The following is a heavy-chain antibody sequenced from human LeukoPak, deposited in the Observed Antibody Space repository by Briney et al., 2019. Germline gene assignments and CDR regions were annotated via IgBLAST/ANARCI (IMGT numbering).Heavy chain of an antibody. J-gene: IGHJ6*03. CDR3: ARRGGWFRAGRLYYYYYMDV. V-gene: IGHV4-59*12. CDR1: GGSISSYY. CDR2: IYYSGST. Sequence: SETLSLTCTVSGGSISSYYWSWIRQPPGKGLEWIGYIYYSGSTNYNPSLKSRVTISVDTSKNQFSLKLSSVTAADTAVYYCARRGGWFRAGRLYYYYYMDVWGKGTTVTISS. D-gene: IGHD3-10*01.